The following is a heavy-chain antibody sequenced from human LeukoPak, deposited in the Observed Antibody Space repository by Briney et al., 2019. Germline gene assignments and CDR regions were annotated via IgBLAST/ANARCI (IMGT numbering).Heavy chain of an antibody. Sequence: GGSLRLSCAASGFTFDDYAMHWVRQAPGKGLEWVSLISWDGGSTYYADSVKGRFTISRDNSKNSLYLQMNSLRAEDTALYYCAKVRGVGATYGMDVWGQGTTVTVSS. CDR2: ISWDGGST. J-gene: IGHJ6*02. D-gene: IGHD1-26*01. V-gene: IGHV3-43D*03. CDR3: AKVRGVGATYGMDV. CDR1: GFTFDDYA.